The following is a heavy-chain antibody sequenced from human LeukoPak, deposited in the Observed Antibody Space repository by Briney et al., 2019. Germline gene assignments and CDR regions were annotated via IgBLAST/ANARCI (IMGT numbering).Heavy chain of an antibody. J-gene: IGHJ4*02. CDR1: GFTFSSYN. Sequence: GGTLRLSCAASGFTFSSYNMNWVRQAPGKGLEWVSSISSSSSYIYYADSVKGRFTISRDNSKNTLYLQMNSLRAEDTAVYYCARDGSQDYFDYWGQGTLVTVSS. V-gene: IGHV3-21*01. CDR3: ARDGSQDYFDY. CDR2: ISSSSSYI.